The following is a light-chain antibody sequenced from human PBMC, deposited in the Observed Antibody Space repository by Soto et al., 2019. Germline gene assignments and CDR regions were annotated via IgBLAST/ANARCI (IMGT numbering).Light chain of an antibody. J-gene: IGLJ2*01. CDR3: TSYAGSNKLV. Sequence: QSVLTQPPSASGSPGQSVTISCTGTSSDVGNYAFVSWYQQYPGKAPKLMIYEVNKRPSGVPDRFSGSKSGNTASLTVSGLQAEDEAHYYCTSYAGSNKLVFGGGTKLTVL. CDR2: EVN. CDR1: SSDVGNYAF. V-gene: IGLV2-8*01.